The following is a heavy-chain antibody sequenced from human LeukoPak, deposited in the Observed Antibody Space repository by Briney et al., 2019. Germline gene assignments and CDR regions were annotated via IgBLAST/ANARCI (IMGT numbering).Heavy chain of an antibody. CDR2: ISYDGSNK. Sequence: SLPLSCAASGFTFSSYGMHWVRQAPGKGLEWVAVISYDGSNKYYADSVKGRFTISRDNSKNTLYLQMNSLRAEDTAVFYCAKTAHCSGGSCPYQYYYGMDVWGRRPTVIVSS. CDR3: AKTAHCSGGSCPYQYYYGMDV. V-gene: IGHV3-30*18. CDR1: GFTFSSYG. D-gene: IGHD2-15*01. J-gene: IGHJ6*02.